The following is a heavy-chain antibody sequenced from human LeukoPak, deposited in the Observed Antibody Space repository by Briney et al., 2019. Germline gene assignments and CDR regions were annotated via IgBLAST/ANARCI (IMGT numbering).Heavy chain of an antibody. CDR2: INYSGST. Sequence: PSETLSLTCTVSGGSISSSSYYWGWIRQPPGKGLEWIGSINYSGSTYYNPSLKSRVTISVDTSKNQFSLRLNSVTAADTAVYYCARDALPGGDIDYWGQGTLVTVSS. CDR1: GGSISSSSYY. CDR3: ARDALPGGDIDY. D-gene: IGHD3-16*01. V-gene: IGHV4-39*07. J-gene: IGHJ4*02.